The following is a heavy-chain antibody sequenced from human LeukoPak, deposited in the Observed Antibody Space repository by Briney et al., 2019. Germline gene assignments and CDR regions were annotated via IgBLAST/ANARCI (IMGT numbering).Heavy chain of an antibody. Sequence: SQTLSLTCAISGDSVSSNSAAWNWIRQSPSRGLEWLGRTYYRSKGYNGYAISVKSRIAVNPDTSKNQFSLHLNSVTPEDTAVYYCARSSPNFDYWGQGTLVTVSS. CDR1: GDSVSSNSAA. V-gene: IGHV6-1*01. CDR3: ARSSPNFDY. J-gene: IGHJ4*02. D-gene: IGHD2-2*01. CDR2: TYYRSKGYN.